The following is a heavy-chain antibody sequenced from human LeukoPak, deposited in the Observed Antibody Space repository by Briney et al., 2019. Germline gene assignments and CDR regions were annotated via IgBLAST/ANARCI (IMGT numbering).Heavy chain of an antibody. CDR3: ARRGGTYSYYFDY. CDR2: IYYSGST. CDR1: GGSISTYY. V-gene: IGHV4-59*08. Sequence: PSETLSLTCTVSGGSISTYYWSWIRQPPGKGLEWIGYIYYSGSTNYNPSLKSRVTISVDTSKNQFSLKLSSVTAADTAVYSCARRGGTYSYYFDYWGQGTLVTVSS. J-gene: IGHJ4*02. D-gene: IGHD1-26*01.